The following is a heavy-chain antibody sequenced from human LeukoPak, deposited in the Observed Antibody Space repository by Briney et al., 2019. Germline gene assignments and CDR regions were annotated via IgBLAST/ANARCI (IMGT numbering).Heavy chain of an antibody. CDR1: GVSISSYY. V-gene: IGHV4-59*01. Sequence: SETLSLTCTVSGVSISSYYWSWIRQPPGKGLEWIGYIYYSGSTNYNPSLKSRVTISVDTSKNQFSLKLSSVTAADTAVYYCARSNYVWGSYRPRQSDAFDIWGQGTMVTVSS. CDR3: ARSNYVWGSYRPRQSDAFDI. CDR2: IYYSGST. J-gene: IGHJ3*02. D-gene: IGHD3-16*02.